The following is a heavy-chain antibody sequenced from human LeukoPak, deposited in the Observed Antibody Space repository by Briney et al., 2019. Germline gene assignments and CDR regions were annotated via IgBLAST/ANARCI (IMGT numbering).Heavy chain of an antibody. CDR2: IYSGGST. V-gene: IGHV3-53*01. D-gene: IGHD3-10*01. CDR3: ARELTGSDY. CDR1: VFTVSSNY. Sequence: PGGSLRLSCAASVFTVSSNYMRWVRQARRKGLEWVSVIYSGGSTYYADSVKGRFTISRDNSKNTLYVQMNSLRAEDTAVYYCARELTGSDYWGQGTLVTASS. J-gene: IGHJ4*02.